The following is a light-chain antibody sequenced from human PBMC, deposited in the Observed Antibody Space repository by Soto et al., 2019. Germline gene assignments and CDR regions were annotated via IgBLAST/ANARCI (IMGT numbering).Light chain of an antibody. CDR2: DVS. CDR3: SSYTTSSTYV. J-gene: IGLJ1*01. CDR1: SSDVGGYNY. Sequence: QSALAQPASVSGSPGQSIAISCTGTSSDVGGYNYVSWYQQHPGKAPKLILCDVSNRPSGVSDRFSGSKSGNTASLTISGLQTEDEVDYYCSSYTTSSTYVFGTGTKVTVL. V-gene: IGLV2-14*01.